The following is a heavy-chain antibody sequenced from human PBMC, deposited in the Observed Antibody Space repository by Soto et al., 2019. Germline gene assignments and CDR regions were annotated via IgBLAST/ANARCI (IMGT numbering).Heavy chain of an antibody. D-gene: IGHD6-19*01. J-gene: IGHJ4*02. CDR3: AKTGNSGWYFDY. V-gene: IGHV3-9*01. Sequence: ESGGGLVQPGGSLRLSCAASGFSFGGYAMHWVRQAPGKGLEWVSGISWNSGTIGYADSMKGRFTISRDNAKNSLYLQMNSLRAEDTALYYCAKTGNSGWYFDYWGQGTLVSVSS. CDR2: ISWNSGTI. CDR1: GFSFGGYA.